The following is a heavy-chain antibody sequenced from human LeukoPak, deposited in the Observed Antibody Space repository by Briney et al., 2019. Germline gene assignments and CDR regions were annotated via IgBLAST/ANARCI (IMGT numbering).Heavy chain of an antibody. CDR3: VRGSGWYDY. CDR1: GFTFSSYW. D-gene: IGHD6-19*01. CDR2: IKQDGSEK. J-gene: IGHJ4*02. V-gene: IGHV3-7*01. Sequence: PGGSLRLSCAASGFTFSSYWMSWVRQAPGKGLERVANIKQDGSEKNDVDAVKGRFTISRDNAKNSLYLQMNSLRAEDTAVYYCVRGSGWYDYWGQGTLVSVSS.